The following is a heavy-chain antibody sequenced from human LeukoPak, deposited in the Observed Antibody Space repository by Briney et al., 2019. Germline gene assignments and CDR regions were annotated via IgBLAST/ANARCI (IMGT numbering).Heavy chain of an antibody. CDR3: ARHHSSGWYES. Sequence: PSETLSLTCTDSGGSISSYYWSWIRQPPGKELEWIGYIYYSGSTNYNPSLKSRVTISVDTSKNQFSLKLGSVTAADTAVYYCARHHSSGWYESWGQGTLVTVSS. V-gene: IGHV4-59*08. D-gene: IGHD6-19*01. CDR1: GGSISSYY. J-gene: IGHJ4*02. CDR2: IYYSGST.